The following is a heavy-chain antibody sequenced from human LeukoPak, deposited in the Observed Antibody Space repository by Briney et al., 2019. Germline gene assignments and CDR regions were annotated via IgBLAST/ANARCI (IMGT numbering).Heavy chain of an antibody. Sequence: SETLSLTCTVSGGSFSSYYWSWIRQTPGKGLEWIGYIYHSGSTYYNASLKSRVTISVDRSKNQFSLKLSSVTAADTAVYFCAREVGTTLTTAYYYMDVWGKGTTVTVSS. CDR1: GGSFSSYY. D-gene: IGHD4-11*01. J-gene: IGHJ6*03. CDR3: AREVGTTLTTAYYYMDV. CDR2: IYHSGST. V-gene: IGHV4-59*12.